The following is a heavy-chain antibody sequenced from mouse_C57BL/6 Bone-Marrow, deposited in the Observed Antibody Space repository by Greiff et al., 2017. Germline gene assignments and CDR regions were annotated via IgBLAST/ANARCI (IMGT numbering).Heavy chain of an antibody. CDR3: APLSGWFAY. D-gene: IGHD6-5*01. CDR2: IHPNSGST. J-gene: IGHJ3*01. V-gene: IGHV1-64*01. Sequence: VQLQQPGAELVKPGASVKLSCKASGYTFTSYWMHWVKQRPGQGLEWIGMIHPNSGSTNLNEKFKSKATLTEDKSSSTAYMQLSSLTSEDSAVYYCAPLSGWFAYWGQGTLVTGSA. CDR1: GYTFTSYW.